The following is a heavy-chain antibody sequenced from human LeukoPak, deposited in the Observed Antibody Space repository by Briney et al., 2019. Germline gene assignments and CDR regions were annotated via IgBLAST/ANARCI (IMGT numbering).Heavy chain of an antibody. CDR1: GGSISGYY. CDR3: VRLIVGAHGGGWFDP. D-gene: IGHD1-26*01. J-gene: IGHJ5*02. CDR2: IYYSGHT. Sequence: SETLSLTCTVPGGSISGYYWSWIRQPPGKGLEWVGYIYYSGHTNYNPSLKSRVTISVDTSKNQFSLRLISVTAADTAVYYCVRLIVGAHGGGWFDPWGQGTLVTVSS. V-gene: IGHV4-59*01.